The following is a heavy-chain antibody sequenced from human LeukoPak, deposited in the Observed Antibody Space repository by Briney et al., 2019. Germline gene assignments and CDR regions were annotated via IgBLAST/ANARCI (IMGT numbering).Heavy chain of an antibody. J-gene: IGHJ4*02. CDR3: ARFPTPDGYASSGYYYFDY. V-gene: IGHV5-51*01. CDR2: IYPGDSDT. CDR1: GYSFTSYW. D-gene: IGHD3-22*01. Sequence: GESLKISCKGSGYSFTSYWIGWVRQMPGKGLEWMGIIYPGDSDTRYSPSFQGQVTISADKSISTAYLQWSSLKASDTAMYYCARFPTPDGYASSGYYYFDYWGQGTLVTVSS.